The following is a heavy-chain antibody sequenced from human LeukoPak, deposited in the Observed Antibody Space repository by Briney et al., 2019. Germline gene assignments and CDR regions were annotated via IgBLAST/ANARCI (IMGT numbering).Heavy chain of an antibody. CDR1: GYSFTSYW. Sequence: GESLKISCKGSGYSFTSYWIGWVRQMPGKGLEWMGIIYPGDSDTRYSPSFQGQVTISADKSISTAYMELSRLRSDDTAVYYCAHVTYYYDSSGYYYVDAFDIWGQGTMVTVSS. CDR2: IYPGDSDT. D-gene: IGHD3-22*01. V-gene: IGHV5-51*01. CDR3: AHVTYYYDSSGYYYVDAFDI. J-gene: IGHJ3*02.